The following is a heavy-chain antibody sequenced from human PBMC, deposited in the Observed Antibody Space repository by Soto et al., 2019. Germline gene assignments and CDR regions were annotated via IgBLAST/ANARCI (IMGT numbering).Heavy chain of an antibody. V-gene: IGHV5-51*01. CDR3: ARQESIVGARGGMDV. CDR1: GYRFSNYW. CDR2: IYPGNSDT. D-gene: IGHD1-26*01. J-gene: IGHJ6*02. Sequence: GESLKISCKASGYRFSNYWIGWVRQMPGKGLEWMGIIYPGNSDTRYSPSFQGHVTMSADKSISTAYLQWSSLKASDTAMYYCARQESIVGARGGMDVWGQGTTVTVSS.